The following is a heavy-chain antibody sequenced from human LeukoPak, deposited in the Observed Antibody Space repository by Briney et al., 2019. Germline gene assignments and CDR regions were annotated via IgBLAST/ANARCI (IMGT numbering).Heavy chain of an antibody. J-gene: IGHJ6*03. CDR3: AKDPGAGSYYYYMDV. CDR2: ISYDGSNK. CDR1: GFTFSSYG. Sequence: GGSLRLSCAASGFTFSSYGMHWVRQAPGKGVEGVAVISYDGSNKYYADSVKGGFTISRDNSKNTLYLQMNSLRAEDTAVYYCAKDPGAGSYYYYMDVWGKGTTVTVSS. V-gene: IGHV3-30*18.